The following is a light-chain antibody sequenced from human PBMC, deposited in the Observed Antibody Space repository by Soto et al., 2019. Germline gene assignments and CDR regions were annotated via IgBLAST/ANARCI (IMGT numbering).Light chain of an antibody. CDR1: QSVSSY. CDR3: QQYGNAPLA. Sequence: EIVLTQSPATLSLSPGERATLSGRASQSVSSYLAWYQQKPGQAPRLLIYDASNRATGIPARFSGSGSGTDFTLTISSLEPEDFGVYYCQQYGNAPLAFGGGTRV. J-gene: IGKJ4*01. V-gene: IGKV3-11*01. CDR2: DAS.